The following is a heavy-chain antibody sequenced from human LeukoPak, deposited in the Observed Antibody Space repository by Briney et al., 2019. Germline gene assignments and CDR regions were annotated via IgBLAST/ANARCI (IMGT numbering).Heavy chain of an antibody. V-gene: IGHV3-9*01. CDR2: ISWNSGSI. CDR1: GFIFSSYS. D-gene: IGHD6-13*01. CDR3: AKGSNWRSSSWVDY. J-gene: IGHJ4*02. Sequence: GGSLRLSCAASGFIFSSYSMNWVRQAPGKGLEWVSGISWNSGSIGYADSVKGRFTISRDNAKNSLYLQMNSLRAEDTALYCCAKGSNWRSSSWVDYWGQGTLVTVSS.